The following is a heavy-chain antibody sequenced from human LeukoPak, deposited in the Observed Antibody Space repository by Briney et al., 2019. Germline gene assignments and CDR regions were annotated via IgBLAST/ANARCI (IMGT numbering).Heavy chain of an antibody. D-gene: IGHD6-6*01. CDR2: TYHSGST. Sequence: PSDTLSLTCTVSGGPIRDFYWNWIRLPPGKGLEWIGYTYHSGSTSYNPSLESRVAISVDMSTSQFSLELSSVTAADTAVYYCARGPSAPYYYYYYMDVWGKGTTVTVSS. J-gene: IGHJ6*03. V-gene: IGHV4-59*12. CDR1: GGPIRDFY. CDR3: ARGPSAPYYYYYYMDV.